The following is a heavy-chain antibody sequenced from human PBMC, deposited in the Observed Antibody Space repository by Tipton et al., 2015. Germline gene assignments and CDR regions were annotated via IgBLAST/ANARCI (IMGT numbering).Heavy chain of an antibody. Sequence: TLSLTCAVSAYSISSDYYWGWIRQPPGKGPEWIGSTYYTGATYYNPSLQSRVTVSLDTSKNQFSLSLSSVTAADTAVYYCACQDYDSLTRDYQTVDYWGQGTLVTVSS. V-gene: IGHV4-38-2*01. CDR2: TYYTGAT. J-gene: IGHJ4*02. D-gene: IGHD3-9*01. CDR1: AYSISSDYY. CDR3: ACQDYDSLTRDYQTVDY.